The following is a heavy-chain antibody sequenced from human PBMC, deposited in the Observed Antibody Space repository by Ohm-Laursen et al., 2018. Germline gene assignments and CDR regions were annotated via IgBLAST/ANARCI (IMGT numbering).Heavy chain of an antibody. CDR2: ISSSGSTI. Sequence: GSLRLSCSASGFTFRDYNMGWTPQAPGKGLGGVSYISSSGSTIYYADSVKGRFTISRDNAKNSLYLQMNSLRAEDTAVYYCATWSGYPYWYFDLWGRGTLVTVSS. D-gene: IGHD3-3*01. J-gene: IGHJ2*01. CDR1: GFTFRDYN. CDR3: ATWSGYPYWYFDL. V-gene: IGHV3-11*01.